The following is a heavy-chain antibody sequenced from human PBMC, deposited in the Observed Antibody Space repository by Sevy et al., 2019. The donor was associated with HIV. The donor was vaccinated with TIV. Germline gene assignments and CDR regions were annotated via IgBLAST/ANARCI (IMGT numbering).Heavy chain of an antibody. CDR3: ARYMGSGTSFDY. CDR2: IHSSGNT. Sequence: SETLSLTCTVSGGSITNYYWGWIRQPPGMRLEWIGYIHSSGNTNSNPSLKSRVTISVDTSKNQFSLNLNSVTAADTAVYDCARYMGSGTSFDYWGQGTLVTVSS. D-gene: IGHD6-13*01. CDR1: GGSITNYY. J-gene: IGHJ4*02. V-gene: IGHV4-59*13.